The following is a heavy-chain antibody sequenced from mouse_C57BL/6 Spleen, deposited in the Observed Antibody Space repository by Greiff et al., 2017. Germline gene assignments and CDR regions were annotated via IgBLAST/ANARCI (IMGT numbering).Heavy chain of an antibody. D-gene: IGHD4-1*01. CDR3: ARHKAYWDRDY. J-gene: IGHJ2*01. CDR1: GYTFTEYT. V-gene: IGHV1-62-2*01. Sequence: VQLLQSGAELVKPGASVKLSCKASGYTFTEYTIQWVKQRPGQGLEWIGWFYPGSGSIKYNEKFKDKATLTADTSSNTVYLELSRLTSDDSAVYVSARHKAYWDRDYWGQGTTLTVSS. CDR2: FYPGSGSI.